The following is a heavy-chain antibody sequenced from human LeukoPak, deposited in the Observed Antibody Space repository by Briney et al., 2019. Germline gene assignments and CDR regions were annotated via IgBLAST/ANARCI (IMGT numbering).Heavy chain of an antibody. CDR2: IYSGGST. Sequence: GGSLRLSCAASGFTVSSNYMSWVRQAPGKGLEWVSVIYSGGSTYYADSVKGRFTISRDNAKNSLYLQVNSLRDEDTAVYYCARAPVGLKADAFDIWGQGTMVTVSS. CDR3: ARAPVGLKADAFDI. CDR1: GFTVSSNY. J-gene: IGHJ3*02. D-gene: IGHD1-26*01. V-gene: IGHV3-53*01.